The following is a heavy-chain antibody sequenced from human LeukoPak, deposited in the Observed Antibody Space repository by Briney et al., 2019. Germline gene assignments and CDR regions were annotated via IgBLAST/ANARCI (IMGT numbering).Heavy chain of an antibody. CDR1: GFTISSYW. CDR3: ARGYCSNTSCNYYYAMDV. Sequence: GGSLRLSCAVSGFTISSYWMHWVRQAPGKGLVWVSRINSVGSYTNYADSVKGRFTISRDNGKNTLYLQMNSLRAEDTAVYYCARGYCSNTSCNYYYAMDVWGQGTTVTVSS. V-gene: IGHV3-74*01. CDR2: INSVGSYT. D-gene: IGHD2-2*01. J-gene: IGHJ6*02.